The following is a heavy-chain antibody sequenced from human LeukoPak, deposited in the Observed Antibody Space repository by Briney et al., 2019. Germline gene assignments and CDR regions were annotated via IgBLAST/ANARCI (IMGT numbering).Heavy chain of an antibody. Sequence: ASVKVSCKASGYTFTSYYMHWVRQAPGQGLEWMGIINPSGGSTSYAQKFQGRVTMTRDTSTSTVYMELSRLRSEDTAVYYCARSYYYDSSGYLVLGYWGQGTLVTVSS. CDR2: INPSGGST. D-gene: IGHD3-22*01. CDR1: GYTFTSYY. J-gene: IGHJ4*02. V-gene: IGHV1-46*01. CDR3: ARSYYYDSSGYLVLGY.